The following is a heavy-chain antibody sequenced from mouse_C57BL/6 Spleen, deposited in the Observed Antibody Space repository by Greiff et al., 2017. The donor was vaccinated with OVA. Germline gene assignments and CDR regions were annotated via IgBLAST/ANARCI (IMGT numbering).Heavy chain of an antibody. D-gene: IGHD2-3*01. Sequence: VQLQQPGTELVQPGASVKISCKASGYSFTGYYMNWVKQSPEKSLEWIGEINPSTGGTTYNQKFKAKATLTVDKSSSTAYMQLTGLTSEDSAVYYCASGGYEVWFSDRGQVTLVTVS. CDR3: ASGGYEVWFSD. V-gene: IGHV1-42*01. J-gene: IGHJ3*01. CDR2: INPSTGGT. CDR1: GYSFTGYY.